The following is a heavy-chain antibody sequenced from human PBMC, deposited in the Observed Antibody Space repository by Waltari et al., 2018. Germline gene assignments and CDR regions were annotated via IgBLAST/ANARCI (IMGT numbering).Heavy chain of an antibody. Sequence: QVHLVQSGAEVKKPGYSVKVSCKASGDTLTKYALSWVRQAPGLGLEWVAGIIPFYRTSNHAEKFQGRVTLSADETTKTVYLELSSLRSEDTAVYFCATGAAGFSYGPTKYWGPGTLVTVSS. CDR2: IIPFYRTS. D-gene: IGHD3-10*01. CDR1: GDTLTKYA. J-gene: IGHJ4*02. CDR3: ATGAAGFSYGPTKY. V-gene: IGHV1-69*01.